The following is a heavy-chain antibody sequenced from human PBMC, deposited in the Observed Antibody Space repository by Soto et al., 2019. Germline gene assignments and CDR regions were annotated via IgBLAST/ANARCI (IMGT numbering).Heavy chain of an antibody. V-gene: IGHV1-18*01. CDR3: ARDWAYDSSGYYYLFQAFDI. D-gene: IGHD3-22*01. Sequence: ASVKVSCKASGYTFTSYGISWVRQAPGQGLEWMGWISAYNGNTNYAQKLQGRVTMTTDTSTSTAYMELRSPRSDDTAVYYCARDWAYDSSGYYYLFQAFDIWGQGTMVTVSS. J-gene: IGHJ3*02. CDR1: GYTFTSYG. CDR2: ISAYNGNT.